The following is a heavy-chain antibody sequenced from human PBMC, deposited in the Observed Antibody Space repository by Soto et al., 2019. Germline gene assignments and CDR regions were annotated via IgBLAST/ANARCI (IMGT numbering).Heavy chain of an antibody. D-gene: IGHD3-16*01. Sequence: SQTLSPTCAISGDRVSTNAATWDWIRQSPSRGLEWLGRTHYRSRWQTDYAVSVKSRISINPDTSNNQVSLQLNSVTPDDTAVYYCARLIGNSWLDSWGQGTLVTVSS. CDR3: ARLIGNSWLDS. J-gene: IGHJ5*01. V-gene: IGHV6-1*01. CDR2: THYRSRWQT. CDR1: GDRVSTNAAT.